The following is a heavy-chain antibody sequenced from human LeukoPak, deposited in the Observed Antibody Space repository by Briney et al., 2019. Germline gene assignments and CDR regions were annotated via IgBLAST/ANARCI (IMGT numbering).Heavy chain of an antibody. J-gene: IGHJ5*02. V-gene: IGHV4-59*01. Sequence: PSETLSLTCTVSGGSISSYYLSWIRQPPGKGLEWIGYIYYSGSTNYNPSLRSRVTISVDTSKNQFSLKLSSVTAADTAVYYCARAPDSGYCSGGSCYGWFDPWGQGTLVTVSS. CDR1: GGSISSYY. CDR3: ARAPDSGYCSGGSCYGWFDP. CDR2: IYYSGST. D-gene: IGHD2-15*01.